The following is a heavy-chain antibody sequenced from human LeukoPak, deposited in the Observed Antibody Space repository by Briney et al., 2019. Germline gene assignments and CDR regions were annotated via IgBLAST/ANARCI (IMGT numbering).Heavy chain of an antibody. D-gene: IGHD2-2*01. CDR3: ARQGYCSSTSCYYYYYMDV. Sequence: SETLSLTCTVSGGSISSSSYYWGWIRQPPGKGLEWIGSIYYSGSTYYNPSLKSRVTISVDTSKNQFSLKLNSVTAADTAVYYCARQGYCSSTSCYYYYYMDVWGKGTTVTVSS. V-gene: IGHV4-39*01. CDR1: GGSISSSSYY. CDR2: IYYSGST. J-gene: IGHJ6*03.